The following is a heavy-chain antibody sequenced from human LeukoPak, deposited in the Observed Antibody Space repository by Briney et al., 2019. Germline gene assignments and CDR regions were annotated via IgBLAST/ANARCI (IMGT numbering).Heavy chain of an antibody. V-gene: IGHV4-34*01. CDR2: INHSGST. CDR1: GGSFSGYY. J-gene: IGHJ4*02. D-gene: IGHD1-26*01. CDR3: ARLWEGTRPPDY. Sequence: PSETLSLTCAVYGGSFSGYYWSWIRQPPGKGLEWIGEINHSGSTNYNPSLKSRVTISVDTSKNQFSLKLSSVTAADTAVYYCARLWEGTRPPDYWGQGTLVTVSS.